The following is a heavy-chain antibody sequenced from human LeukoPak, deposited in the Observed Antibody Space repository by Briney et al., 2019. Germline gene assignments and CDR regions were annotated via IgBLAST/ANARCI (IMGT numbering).Heavy chain of an antibody. J-gene: IGHJ2*01. CDR1: GVSFSGYY. Sequence: PSETLSFTCAVYGVSFSGYYWSWLPQPPGKGLEWCGEINHSGSTNYNPSLKSRVTIALDTSKTQFSLRLNSVTAADTAVYYCVRLSVVSPHRYFDLWGRGTLVTVSS. V-gene: IGHV4-34*01. CDR2: INHSGST. CDR3: VRLSVVSPHRYFDL. D-gene: IGHD4-23*01.